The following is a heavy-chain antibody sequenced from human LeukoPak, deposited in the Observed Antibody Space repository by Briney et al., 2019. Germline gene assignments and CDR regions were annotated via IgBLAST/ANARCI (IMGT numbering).Heavy chain of an antibody. J-gene: IGHJ4*02. V-gene: IGHV3-23*01. CDR3: AQQMGAYDFWSGYYSTVDY. CDR2: ISGSGGST. CDR1: GFTFSSYA. D-gene: IGHD3-3*01. Sequence: PGGSLRLSCAASGFTFSSYAMSWVRQAPGKGLEWVSAISGSGGSTYYADSVKGRFTISRDNSKNTLCLQMNSLRAEDTAVYYCAQQMGAYDFWSGYYSTVDYWGQGTLVTVSS.